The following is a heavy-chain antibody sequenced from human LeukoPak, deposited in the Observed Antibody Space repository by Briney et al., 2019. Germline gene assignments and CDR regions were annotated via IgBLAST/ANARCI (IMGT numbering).Heavy chain of an antibody. CDR1: GFTFSSYS. CDR2: ISSSSSTI. Sequence: GGSLRLSCAASGFTFSSYSMNWVRQAPGKGLEWVSYISSSSSTIYYADSVKGRFTISRDNAKNSLYLQMNSLRAEDTAVYYCARALRYDYVCGYGMDVWGQGTTVTVSS. D-gene: IGHD3-16*01. V-gene: IGHV3-48*04. CDR3: ARALRYDYVCGYGMDV. J-gene: IGHJ6*02.